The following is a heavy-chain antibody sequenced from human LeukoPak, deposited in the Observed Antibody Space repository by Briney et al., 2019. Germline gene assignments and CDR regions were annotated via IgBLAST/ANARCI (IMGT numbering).Heavy chain of an antibody. CDR2: ISYDGSNK. CDR1: GFTFSSYG. Sequence: GGSLRLSCAASGFTFSSYGMHWVRQAPGKGLEWVAVISYDGSNKYYADSVKGRFTISRDNSKNTLYLQMNSLRAEDTAVYYCAKDEGLGGYGDRSSFDYWGQGTLVTVSS. CDR3: AKDEGLGGYGDRSSFDY. J-gene: IGHJ4*02. V-gene: IGHV3-30*18. D-gene: IGHD4-17*01.